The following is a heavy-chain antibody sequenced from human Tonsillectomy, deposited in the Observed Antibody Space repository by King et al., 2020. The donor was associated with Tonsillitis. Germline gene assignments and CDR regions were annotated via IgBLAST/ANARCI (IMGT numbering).Heavy chain of an antibody. V-gene: IGHV1-8*02. D-gene: IGHD3-10*01. Sequence: QLVQSGXXXXXXXXSVXVXXXXSGYTXTSYDXNWVXXATGQGLEWMGWMNTNSGKTVYAQRFQGRVTMTRNTPISTAYRELNSLRSEDTAVYYCARGSSPWFGNYYYGMDVWGQGTTVTVSS. CDR1: GYTXTSYD. CDR3: ARGSSPWFGNYYYGMDV. CDR2: MNTNSGKT. J-gene: IGHJ6*02.